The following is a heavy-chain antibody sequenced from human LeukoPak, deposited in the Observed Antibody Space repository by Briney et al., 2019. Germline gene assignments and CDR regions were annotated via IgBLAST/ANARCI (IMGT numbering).Heavy chain of an antibody. Sequence: SEALSLTCTVSGGSISGSYWNWVRQPAEKGLEWIGRIYTSGSTNYNPSLKSRVTMSVDTSKNQFSLKLSSVTAADTAVYYCARGYDNPDYWGQGTLVTVSS. CDR1: GGSISGSY. V-gene: IGHV4-4*07. CDR2: IYTSGST. D-gene: IGHD3-22*01. CDR3: ARGYDNPDY. J-gene: IGHJ4*02.